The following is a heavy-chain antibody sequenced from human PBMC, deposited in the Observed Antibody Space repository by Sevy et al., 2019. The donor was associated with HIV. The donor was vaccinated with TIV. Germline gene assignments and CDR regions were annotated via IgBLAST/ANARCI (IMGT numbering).Heavy chain of an antibody. CDR3: VKDPDYNFWRGDYGMDV. CDR1: GFSFSNSA. J-gene: IGHJ6*02. Sequence: GGSLRLSCSGSGFSFSNSAMNWVRQTPGKGLKYVSAISSDGVSTYYTDSVRGRFTISRDNSKNTLYLQISSLGVEDTAVYYCVKDPDYNFWRGDYGMDVWGQGTTVTVSS. CDR2: ISSDGVST. D-gene: IGHD3-3*01. V-gene: IGHV3-64D*06.